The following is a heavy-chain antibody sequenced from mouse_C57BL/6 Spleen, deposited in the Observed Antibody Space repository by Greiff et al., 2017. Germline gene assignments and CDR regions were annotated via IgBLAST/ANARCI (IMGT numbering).Heavy chain of an antibody. CDR3: ARRDYYSDFDY. CDR1: GYAFTNYL. J-gene: IGHJ2*01. Sequence: VQLQQSGAELVRPGTSVKVSCKASGYAFTNYLLEWVKQRPGQGLEWIGVLNPGSGGTTYNEKFKGKATLTADKSSSTAYMQLSSLTSEDSAVYFCARRDYYSDFDYWGQGTTLTVSS. V-gene: IGHV1-54*01. CDR2: LNPGSGGT. D-gene: IGHD2-12*01.